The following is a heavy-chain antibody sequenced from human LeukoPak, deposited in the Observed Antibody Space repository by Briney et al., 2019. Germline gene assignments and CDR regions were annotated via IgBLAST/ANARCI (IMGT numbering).Heavy chain of an antibody. D-gene: IGHD3-3*01. V-gene: IGHV1-8*01. CDR3: ARVGYDFWSGYSGYYYYMDV. CDR2: MNPNSGNT. CDR1: GYTFTSYD. Sequence: ASVKVSCKASGYTFTSYDIIWVRQATGQGLEWMGWMNPNSGNTGYAQKFQGRVTMTRNTSISTAYMELSSLRSEDTAVYYCARVGYDFWSGYSGYYYYMDVWGKGTTVTVSS. J-gene: IGHJ6*03.